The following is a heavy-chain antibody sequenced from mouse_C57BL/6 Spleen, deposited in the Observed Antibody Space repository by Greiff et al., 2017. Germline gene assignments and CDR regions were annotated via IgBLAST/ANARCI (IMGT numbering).Heavy chain of an antibody. V-gene: IGHV5-17*01. Sequence: EVQLVESGGGLVKPGGSLKLSCAASGFTFSDYGMHWVRQAPEKGLEWVAYISSGSSTIYYADTVKGRFTISRDNATNTLFLQMTSLRSEDTAMYYCARCGNFYAMDYWGQGTSVTVSS. CDR2: ISSGSSTI. CDR1: GFTFSDYG. J-gene: IGHJ4*01. CDR3: ARCGNFYAMDY. D-gene: IGHD2-1*01.